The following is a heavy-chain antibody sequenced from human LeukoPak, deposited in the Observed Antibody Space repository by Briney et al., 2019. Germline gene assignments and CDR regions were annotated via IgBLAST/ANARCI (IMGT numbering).Heavy chain of an antibody. CDR3: ARDPYYGSGSYTMDV. CDR1: GFTFDDYG. CDR2: INCNGGST. V-gene: IGHV3-20*01. D-gene: IGHD3-10*01. J-gene: IGHJ6*03. Sequence: GGSLRLSCAASGFTFDDYGMSWVRQAPGKGLEWVSGINCNGGSTGYADSVKGRFTISRDNAKNSLYLQLNSLRAEDTALYHCARDPYYGSGSYTMDVWGKGTTVTVSS.